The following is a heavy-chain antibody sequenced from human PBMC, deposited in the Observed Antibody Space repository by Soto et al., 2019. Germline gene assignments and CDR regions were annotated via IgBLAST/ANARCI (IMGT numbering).Heavy chain of an antibody. J-gene: IGHJ6*02. Sequence: ASVKVSCKASGYTFTSYGISWVRQAPGQGLEWMGWISAYNGNTNYAQKLQGRVTMTTDTSTSTAYMELRSLRSDDTAVYYCARDPRVGGSGLPSPLGMDVWGQGTTVTVSS. D-gene: IGHD3-10*01. CDR2: ISAYNGNT. CDR1: GYTFTSYG. V-gene: IGHV1-18*01. CDR3: ARDPRVGGSGLPSPLGMDV.